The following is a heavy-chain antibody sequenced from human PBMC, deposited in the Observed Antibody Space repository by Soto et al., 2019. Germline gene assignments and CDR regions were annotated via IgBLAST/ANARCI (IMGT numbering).Heavy chain of an antibody. CDR1: GGSISSGDYY. V-gene: IGHV4-30-4*01. J-gene: IGHJ5*02. Sequence: PSETLSLTCTVSGGSISSGDYYWSWIRQPPGKGLEWIGYIYYSGSTYYNPSLKSRVTISVDTSKNQFSLKLSSVTAADTAVYYCARVEWLVHWFDPWGQGTMVT. CDR3: ARVEWLVHWFDP. D-gene: IGHD6-19*01. CDR2: IYYSGST.